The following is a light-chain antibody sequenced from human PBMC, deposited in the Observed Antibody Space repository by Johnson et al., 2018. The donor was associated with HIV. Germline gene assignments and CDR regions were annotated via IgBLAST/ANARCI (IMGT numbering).Light chain of an antibody. Sequence: QSVLTQPPSVSAAPGQKVTISCSGSSSNIENNYISWYQQLPGTAPKLLIYDNNKRPSGIPDRFSGYKSGTSATLGFPALQTGDEADYYCGTWDSSLSAGVCGTGTKVTVL. J-gene: IGLJ1*01. CDR1: SSNIENNY. CDR2: DNN. V-gene: IGLV1-51*01. CDR3: GTWDSSLSAGV.